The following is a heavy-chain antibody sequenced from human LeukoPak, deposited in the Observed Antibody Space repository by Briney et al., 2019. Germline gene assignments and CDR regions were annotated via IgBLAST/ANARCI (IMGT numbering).Heavy chain of an antibody. CDR1: GDSITSSY. CDR3: ARDSNDFWTAYSDN. Sequence: SETLSLTCTVSGDSITSSYWSWIRQPAGKGLEWIGRLYPSGSTNYNSSLKSRVTISVDTSKNQFSLNLKSVTAADTAMYYCARDSNDFWTAYSDNWGPGSLVTVSS. J-gene: IGHJ4*02. V-gene: IGHV4-4*07. D-gene: IGHD3/OR15-3a*01. CDR2: LYPSGST.